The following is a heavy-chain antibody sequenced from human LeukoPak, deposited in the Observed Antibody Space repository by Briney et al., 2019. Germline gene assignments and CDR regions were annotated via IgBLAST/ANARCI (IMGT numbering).Heavy chain of an antibody. D-gene: IGHD3-10*01. J-gene: IGHJ4*02. V-gene: IGHV1-46*01. CDR3: ARGRDCGSHFDF. CDR2: INPSGGST. CDR1: GYTFTSSY. Sequence: ASVKVSCKASGYTFTSSYMYWVRQAPGQGLECMGIINPSGGSTSYAQNFHGRLTMTRDTSTSTVYMELSSLRSEDTAMYYCARGRDCGSHFDFWGQGTLVTVSS.